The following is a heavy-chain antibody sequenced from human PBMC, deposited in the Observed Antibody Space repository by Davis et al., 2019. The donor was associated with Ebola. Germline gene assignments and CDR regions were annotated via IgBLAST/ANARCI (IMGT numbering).Heavy chain of an antibody. CDR1: GFTFSSYA. D-gene: IGHD2-15*01. J-gene: IGHJ5*02. CDR3: ARDGGPYCSGGSCYPHWFDP. CDR2: ISSSSSYI. V-gene: IGHV3-21*01. Sequence: PGGSLRLSCAASGFTFSSYAMSWVRQAPGKGREWVSSISSSSSYIYYADSVKGRFTISRDNAKNSLYLQMNSLRAEDTAVYYCARDGGPYCSGGSCYPHWFDPWGQGTLVTVSS.